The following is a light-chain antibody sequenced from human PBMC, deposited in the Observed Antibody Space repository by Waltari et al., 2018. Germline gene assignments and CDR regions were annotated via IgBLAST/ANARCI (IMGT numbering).Light chain of an antibody. J-gene: IGLJ3*02. CDR3: CSYAGSNSWV. CDR2: DVS. CDR1: SSDVGGYNY. V-gene: IGLV2-11*01. Sequence: QSALTQPRSVSGSPGQPVTISCTGTSSDVGGYNYVSWYQHHQGKAPKLMIYDVSKWPSGVPVRFSGSKSGTTASLTISVLQAEDEADYYCCSYAGSNSWVFGGGTKLTVL.